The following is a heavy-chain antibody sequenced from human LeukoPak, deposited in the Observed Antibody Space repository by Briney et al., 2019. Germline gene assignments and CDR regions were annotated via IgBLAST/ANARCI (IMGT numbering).Heavy chain of an antibody. D-gene: IGHD2-2*01. J-gene: IGHJ3*02. Sequence: SETLSLTCTVSGGSISSYYWSWIRQPPGKGVEWLGYIYYSGSTNYNPSLKSRVTISVDTSKNQFSLKLSSVTAADTAVYYCARLFEPAAFSDAFDIWGQGTMVTVSS. CDR3: ARLFEPAAFSDAFDI. V-gene: IGHV4-59*08. CDR1: GGSISSYY. CDR2: IYYSGST.